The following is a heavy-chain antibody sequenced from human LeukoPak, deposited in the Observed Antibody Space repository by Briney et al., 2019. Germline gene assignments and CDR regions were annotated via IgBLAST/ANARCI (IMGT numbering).Heavy chain of an antibody. J-gene: IGHJ4*02. D-gene: IGHD6-19*01. CDR3: ARPRGIAVAGPFDY. CDR1: GGSISSSSYY. Sequence: SETLSLTCTVSGGSISSSSYYWGWIRQPPGKGLEWIGSIYYSGSTYYNPSLKSRVTISVDTSKNQFSLKLSSVTAADTAVYYCARPRGIAVAGPFDYWGQGTLVTVSS. CDR2: IYYSGST. V-gene: IGHV4-39*01.